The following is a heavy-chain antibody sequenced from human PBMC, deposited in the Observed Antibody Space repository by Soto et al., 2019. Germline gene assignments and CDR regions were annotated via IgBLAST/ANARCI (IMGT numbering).Heavy chain of an antibody. Sequence: ESLKISCKGSGYTFNSYWIAWVRQMPGKGLEWMGIIYPGDSDTRYSPSFQGQVTISADKSISTAYLQWSSLKASDTAMYYCARSGLSAGPFDYWGQGNLVTVYS. CDR2: IYPGDSDT. CDR1: GYTFNSYW. J-gene: IGHJ4*02. CDR3: ARSGLSAGPFDY. V-gene: IGHV5-51*01. D-gene: IGHD3-10*01.